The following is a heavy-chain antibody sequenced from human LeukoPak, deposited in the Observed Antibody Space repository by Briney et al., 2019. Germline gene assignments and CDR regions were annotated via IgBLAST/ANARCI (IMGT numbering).Heavy chain of an antibody. J-gene: IGHJ4*02. CDR2: ISWNGGST. CDR3: ARNRGGATRYYFDY. D-gene: IGHD2/OR15-2a*01. V-gene: IGHV3-20*04. Sequence: GGSLRLSCAASGFTFDDYGMSWVRQTPGKGLEWVSGISWNGGSTGYADSVKGRFTISRDNAENSLYLQMNSVRAEDTALYYCARNRGGATRYYFDYWGQGTLVTVSS. CDR1: GFTFDDYG.